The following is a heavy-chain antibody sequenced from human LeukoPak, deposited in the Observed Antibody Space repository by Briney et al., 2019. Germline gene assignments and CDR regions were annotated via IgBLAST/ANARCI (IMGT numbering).Heavy chain of an antibody. V-gene: IGHV3-23*01. J-gene: IGHJ4*02. CDR3: AKERSTVGTQLFDN. D-gene: IGHD6-13*01. Sequence: GGSLRLSCAAAGFIFGSYAMSWVRQAPGRGLEWVSGISDNGCGTYYADSVKGRFTISRDNSKNMLYLQMNSLRADDTALYYCAKERSTVGTQLFDNWGQGILVTASS. CDR2: ISDNGCGT. CDR1: GFIFGSYA.